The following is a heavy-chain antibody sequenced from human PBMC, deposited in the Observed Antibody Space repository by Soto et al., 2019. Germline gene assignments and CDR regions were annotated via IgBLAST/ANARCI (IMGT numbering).Heavy chain of an antibody. V-gene: IGHV1-18*04. J-gene: IGHJ3*02. D-gene: IGHD4-17*01. CDR1: GYTFTSYG. CDR2: ISAYNGNT. Sequence: PVKVSCKASGYTFTSYGISWVRQAPGQGLEWMGWISAYNGNTNYAQKLQGRVTMTTDTSTSTAYMELRSLRSDDTAVYYCARVRLPLGDAFDIWGQGTMVTVSS. CDR3: ARVRLPLGDAFDI.